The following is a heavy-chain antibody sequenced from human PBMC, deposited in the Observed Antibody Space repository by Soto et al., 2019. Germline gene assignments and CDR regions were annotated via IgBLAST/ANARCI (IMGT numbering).Heavy chain of an antibody. V-gene: IGHV3-49*03. CDR1: GFTFDDHA. D-gene: IGHD2-2*01. CDR2: IRSKDFGGAI. J-gene: IGHJ6*03. CDR3: TGPYCRSRNCPFYMDV. Sequence: GGSLRLSCAASGFTFDDHAVSWFRQAPGKGLEWVGFIRSKDFGGAIEYAASVRGRFTISRDESERIAYLQMSSLKTEDTGVYYCTGPYCRSRNCPFYMDVWGKGTTVTVSS.